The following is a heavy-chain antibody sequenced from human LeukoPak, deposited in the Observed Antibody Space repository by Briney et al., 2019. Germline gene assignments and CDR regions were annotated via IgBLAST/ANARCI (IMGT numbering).Heavy chain of an antibody. Sequence: PGGSLRLSCAASGFTFSNAWMSWVRQAPGKGLEWVGRIKSKTDGGTIADAAPGRGRFTSSRDHSKHPLYLQMNSLKSEDTAVHYCKAGATGAFDIWGQGTMVTVSS. CDR2: IKSKTDGGTI. J-gene: IGHJ3*02. D-gene: IGHD6-25*01. CDR1: GFTFSNAW. V-gene: IGHV3-15*01. CDR3: KAGATGAFDI.